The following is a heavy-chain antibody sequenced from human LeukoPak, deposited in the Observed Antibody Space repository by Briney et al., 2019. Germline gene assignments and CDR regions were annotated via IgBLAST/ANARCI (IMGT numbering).Heavy chain of an antibody. J-gene: IGHJ4*02. CDR2: INTNTGNP. D-gene: IGHD6-13*01. CDR1: GYTFTSYA. CDR3: ASPGGSIAAAGYFDY. Sequence: GASVKVSCKASGYTFTSYAMNWVRQAPGQGLEWMGWINTNTGNPTYAQGFTGRFVFSLDTSVSTAYLQISSLKAEDTAVYYCASPGGSIAAAGYFDYWGQGTLVTVSS. V-gene: IGHV7-4-1*02.